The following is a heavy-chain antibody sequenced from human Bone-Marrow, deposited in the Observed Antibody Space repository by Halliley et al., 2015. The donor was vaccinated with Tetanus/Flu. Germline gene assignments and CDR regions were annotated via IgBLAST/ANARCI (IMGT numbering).Heavy chain of an antibody. J-gene: IGHJ4*02. V-gene: IGHV3-21*01. CDR2: INSSSRSI. CDR3: TRDSNSVGVPIDF. Sequence: VPSINSSSRSICYAEAVKGRFTISRDNARNSLNLQMDNLRVEDTALYYCTRDSNSVGVPIDFWGQGTLVPVSS. D-gene: IGHD1-26*01.